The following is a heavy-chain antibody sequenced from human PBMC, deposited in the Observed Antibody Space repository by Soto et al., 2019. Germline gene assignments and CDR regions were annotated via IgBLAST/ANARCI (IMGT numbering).Heavy chain of an antibody. CDR3: AKDIALVRGVIIDMDV. CDR2: ISYDGSSK. CDR1: GFTFTNYG. D-gene: IGHD3-10*01. J-gene: IGHJ6*02. Sequence: GGSLRLSCAGSGFTFTNYGMHWVRQAPGKGLEWLAVISYDGSSKYYADSVKGRFTISRDNVKNALYLQMNSLRSEDTAVYYCAKDIALVRGVIIDMDVWGQGTTVTVSS. V-gene: IGHV3-30*18.